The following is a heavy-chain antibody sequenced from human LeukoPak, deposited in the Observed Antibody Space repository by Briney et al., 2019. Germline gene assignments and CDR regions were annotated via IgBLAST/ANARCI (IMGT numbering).Heavy chain of an antibody. CDR1: GFVFSRDN. D-gene: IGHD3-10*02. J-gene: IGHJ4*02. V-gene: IGHV3-48*04. Sequence: PGGSLRLSCIASGFVFSRDNMNWVRRAPGKGLEWVAHISEAIYYADSVQGRFTISRDNAKNSLYLQMSNLRAEDTAMYYCVREVGRPKMFYFDSWGRGTPVTVFS. CDR2: ISEAI. CDR3: VREVGRPKMFYFDS.